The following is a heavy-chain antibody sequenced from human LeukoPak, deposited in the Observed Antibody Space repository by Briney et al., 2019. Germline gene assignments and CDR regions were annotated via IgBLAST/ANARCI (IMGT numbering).Heavy chain of an antibody. D-gene: IGHD5-12*01. CDR1: GFTFINYS. J-gene: IGHJ4*02. Sequence: GSLRLSCTASGFTFINYSMNWVRQSPGKGLEWIGNIYSSGNTYYNASLKSRVTMYIDTSKNQFSLKLSSVTAADTAMYYCAKSNGYGLIDYWGQGTLVTVSS. V-gene: IGHV4-59*04. CDR3: AKSNGYGLIDY. CDR2: IYSSGNT.